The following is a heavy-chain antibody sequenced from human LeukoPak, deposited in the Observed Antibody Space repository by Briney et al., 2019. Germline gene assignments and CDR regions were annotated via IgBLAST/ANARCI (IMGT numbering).Heavy chain of an antibody. CDR1: GFTFSSYA. Sequence: QSGGSLRLSCAASGFTFSSYAMHWVRQAPGKGLEWVAVISYDGSNKYYADSVKGRFTISRDNSKNTLYLQRNSLRAEDTAVYYCARDEGLYSGSYFIDYWGQGTLVTVSS. D-gene: IGHD1-26*01. V-gene: IGHV3-30-3*01. J-gene: IGHJ4*02. CDR2: ISYDGSNK. CDR3: ARDEGLYSGSYFIDY.